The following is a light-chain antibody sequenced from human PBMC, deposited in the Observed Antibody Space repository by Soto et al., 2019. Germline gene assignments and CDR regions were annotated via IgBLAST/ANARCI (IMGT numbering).Light chain of an antibody. CDR1: QSISSY. CDR2: AAS. CDR3: QQSYSTPRT. V-gene: IGKV1-39*01. J-gene: IGKJ1*01. Sequence: DIQITQSPSSLSASVGDRGTIACRASQSISSYLNWYQQKPGKAPKLLIYAASSLQSGVPSRFSGSGSGTDFTLTISSMQPEDFANYYCQQSYSTPRTFGQGTKVDIK.